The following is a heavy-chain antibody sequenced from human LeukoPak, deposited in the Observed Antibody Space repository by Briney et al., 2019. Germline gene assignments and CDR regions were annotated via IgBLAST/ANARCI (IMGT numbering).Heavy chain of an antibody. J-gene: IGHJ5*02. CDR1: GFSFSSYW. Sequence: GGSLRLSCAASGFSFSSYWMHWVRQPPGKGLVWVSRINNGGSKTNYADSVKGRFTISRDNAKNTLYLQMNSLRAEDTAVYYCATSSWFDPWGQGTLVTVSS. CDR2: INNGGSKT. CDR3: ATSSWFDP. V-gene: IGHV3-74*01.